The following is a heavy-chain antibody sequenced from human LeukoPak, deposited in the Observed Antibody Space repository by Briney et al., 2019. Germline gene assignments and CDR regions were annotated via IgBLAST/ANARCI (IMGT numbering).Heavy chain of an antibody. D-gene: IGHD2-15*01. CDR2: IHYSGST. Sequence: SETLSLTCTVSGGSLSSGVYYWSWIRQPPGKGLEWIGYIHYSGSTNYNPSLKSRVTISVDTSKNQFSLKLSSVTAADTAVYYCAREGYCSGGTCSNWFDPWGQGTLVTVSS. J-gene: IGHJ5*02. CDR1: GGSLSSGVYY. V-gene: IGHV4-61*08. CDR3: AREGYCSGGTCSNWFDP.